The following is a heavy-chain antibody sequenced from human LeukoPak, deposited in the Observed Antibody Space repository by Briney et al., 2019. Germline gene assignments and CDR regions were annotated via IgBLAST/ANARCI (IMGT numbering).Heavy chain of an antibody. CDR1: GGTFSSYA. Sequence: SVKVSCKASGGTFSSYAISWVRQAPGQGLEWMGRIIPIFGTANYAQKFQGRVTITADKSTSTAYMELSSLRSEDTAVYYCARAASYYDSSAYQIYYFDYWGQGTLVTVSS. V-gene: IGHV1-69*06. J-gene: IGHJ4*02. D-gene: IGHD3-22*01. CDR2: IIPIFGTA. CDR3: ARAASYYDSSAYQIYYFDY.